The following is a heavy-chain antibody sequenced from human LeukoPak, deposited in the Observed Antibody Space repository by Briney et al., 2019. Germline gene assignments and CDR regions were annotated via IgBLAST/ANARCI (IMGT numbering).Heavy chain of an antibody. CDR1: GGSISSYY. CDR3: ARGTVLRFLEWLPLFYY. D-gene: IGHD3-3*01. J-gene: IGHJ4*02. Sequence: SETLSLTCTVSGGSISSYYWSWIRQPPGKGLEWIGYIYYSGSTNYNPSLKSRVTISVDTSKNQFSLKLSSVTAADTAVYYCARGTVLRFLEWLPLFYYWGQGTLVAVSS. V-gene: IGHV4-59*01. CDR2: IYYSGST.